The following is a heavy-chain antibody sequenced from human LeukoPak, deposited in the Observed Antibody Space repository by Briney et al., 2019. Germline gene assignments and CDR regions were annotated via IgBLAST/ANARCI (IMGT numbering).Heavy chain of an antibody. CDR1: GFTFSDYY. CDR3: ARDDRPESYYDFWSGYWANWFDP. CDR2: ISSSGSTI. D-gene: IGHD3-3*01. V-gene: IGHV3-11*01. Sequence: GGSLRLSCAASGFTFSDYYMSWIRQAPGEGLEWVSYISSSGSTIYYADSVKGRFTISRDNAKNSLYLQMNSLRAEDTAVYYCARDDRPESYYDFWSGYWANWFDPWGQGTLVTVSS. J-gene: IGHJ5*02.